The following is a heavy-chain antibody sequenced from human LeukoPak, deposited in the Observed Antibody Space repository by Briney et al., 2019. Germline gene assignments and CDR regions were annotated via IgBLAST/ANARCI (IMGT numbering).Heavy chain of an antibody. Sequence: GGSLRLSCAASGFTVSSNYMSWVRQAPGKGLEWVSVIYSGGSTYYADSVKGRFTISRDNSKNTLYLQMNSLRAEDTAVYYCARGGTLSLVEAPPFDPWGQGTLVTVSS. D-gene: IGHD1-26*01. CDR3: ARGGTLSLVEAPPFDP. J-gene: IGHJ5*02. CDR1: GFTVSSNY. CDR2: IYSGGST. V-gene: IGHV3-53*01.